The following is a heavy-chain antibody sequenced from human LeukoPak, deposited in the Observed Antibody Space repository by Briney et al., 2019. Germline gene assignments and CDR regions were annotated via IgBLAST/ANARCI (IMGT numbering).Heavy chain of an antibody. CDR1: GGSISNYY. J-gene: IGHJ4*02. D-gene: IGHD3-10*01. V-gene: IGHV4-59*01. CDR2: IYYSGST. CDR3: ARAVGGDGSGSL. Sequence: SETLSLTCTVSGGSISNYYWSWIRQPPGKGLEWIGYIYYSGSTNYNPPLRSRVTISVDTSKNQFSLKLSSVTAADTAVYYCARAVGGDGSGSLWGPGTLVTVSS.